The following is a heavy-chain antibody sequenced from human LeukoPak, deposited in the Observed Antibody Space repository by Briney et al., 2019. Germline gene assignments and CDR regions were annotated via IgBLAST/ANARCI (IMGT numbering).Heavy chain of an antibody. J-gene: IGHJ4*02. CDR3: LIVGASPDFDY. CDR2: ISGSGGTT. Sequence: GGSLRLSCSASGFPFSSYAMTWVRQAPGKGLEWVSAISGSGGTTYYADSVKGRFTISRDNSKNMLYLQLNSLRAEDTAVYYCLIVGASPDFDYWGQGSLVTVSS. D-gene: IGHD1-26*01. CDR1: GFPFSSYA. V-gene: IGHV3-23*01.